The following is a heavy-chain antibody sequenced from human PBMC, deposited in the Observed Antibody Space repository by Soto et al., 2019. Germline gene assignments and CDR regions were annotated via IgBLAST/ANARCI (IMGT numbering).Heavy chain of an antibody. J-gene: IGHJ3*02. CDR1: GFTFTTYW. CDR3: ASYSDYDSFRSFSM. Sequence: EVQLVQSGAEVKKPGESLKISCQGSGFTFTTYWIGWVRQMPGKGLEWMGIIYPRDSDTIYSPPFQGQVTISADKSINTAYLQWSSLKASDTAIYYCASYSDYDSFRSFSMWGQGTMVTVSS. V-gene: IGHV5-51*03. CDR2: IYPRDSDT. D-gene: IGHD4-17*01.